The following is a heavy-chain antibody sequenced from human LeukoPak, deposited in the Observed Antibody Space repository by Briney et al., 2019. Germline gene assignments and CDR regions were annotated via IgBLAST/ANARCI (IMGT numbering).Heavy chain of an antibody. D-gene: IGHD3-22*01. CDR1: GYTFTSYY. J-gene: IGHJ1*01. CDR2: INPSGGST. Sequence: ASVKVSCKASGYTFTSYYMHWVRQAPGQGLEWMGIINPSGGSTNYAQKLQGRVTMTTDTSTSTAYMELRSLRSDDTAVYYCAGDEVIKWPEYFQHWDQGTLVTVSS. V-gene: IGHV1-46*01. CDR3: AGDEVIKWPEYFQH.